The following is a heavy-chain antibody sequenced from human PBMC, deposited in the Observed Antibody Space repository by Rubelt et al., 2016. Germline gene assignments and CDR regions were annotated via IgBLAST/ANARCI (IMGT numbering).Heavy chain of an antibody. CDR3: AKASGSGSYTQIDY. CDR2: LRWISGSI. CDR1: GFTFNDYA. D-gene: IGHD3-10*01. J-gene: IGHJ4*02. V-gene: IGHV3-9*01. Sequence: EVQLVESGGGLVQPGGSLRVSCAASGFTFNDYAMHWVRQAPGKGLEWVSGLRWISGSIGYADSVKGRFTISSDNAKNSLYLQMNSLRPEDTALYYCAKASGSGSYTQIDYWGQGTLVTVSS.